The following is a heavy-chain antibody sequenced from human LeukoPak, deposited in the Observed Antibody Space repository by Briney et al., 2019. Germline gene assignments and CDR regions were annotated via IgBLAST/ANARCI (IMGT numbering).Heavy chain of an antibody. D-gene: IGHD5-24*01. CDR3: TSMSSMARGV. V-gene: IGHV3-15*01. Sequence: NPGGSLRLSCAASGFTVSDAWMSWVRQSPGKGPEWVGRIKSKVLGGTTDYAALVTGRLTISREESTHTMFLQMNSLNSDDTAVYYCTSMSSMARGVWGQGTLVTVSS. CDR2: IKSKVLGGTT. CDR1: GFTVSDAW. J-gene: IGHJ3*01.